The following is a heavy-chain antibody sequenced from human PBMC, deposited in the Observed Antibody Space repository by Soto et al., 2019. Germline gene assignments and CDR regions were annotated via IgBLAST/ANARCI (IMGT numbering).Heavy chain of an antibody. J-gene: IGHJ5*02. CDR3: ARDRYYDFWSGYYTGIFFDP. D-gene: IGHD3-3*01. CDR1: GFTFSDYY. V-gene: IGHV3-11*01. Sequence: PGGSLRLSCAASGFTFSDYYMSWIRQAPGKGLEWVSYISSSGSTIYYADSVKGRFTISRDNAKNSLYLQMNSLRAEDTAVYYCARDRYYDFWSGYYTGIFFDPWGQGTLVTVSS. CDR2: ISSSGSTI.